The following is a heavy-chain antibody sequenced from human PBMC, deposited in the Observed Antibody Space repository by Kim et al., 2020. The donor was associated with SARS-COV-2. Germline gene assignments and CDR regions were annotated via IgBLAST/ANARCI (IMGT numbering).Heavy chain of an antibody. CDR3: AKDRGGYHVVVVAATRGPFDY. Sequence: GGSLRLSCAVSGFTFSSYAMSWVRQAPGKGLEWVSAISGSGGSTYYADSVKGRFTISRDNSKNTLYLQMNSLRAEDTAVYYCAKDRGGYHVVVVAATRGPFDYWGQGTLVTVSS. D-gene: IGHD2-15*01. CDR2: ISGSGGST. CDR1: GFTFSSYA. J-gene: IGHJ4*02. V-gene: IGHV3-23*01.